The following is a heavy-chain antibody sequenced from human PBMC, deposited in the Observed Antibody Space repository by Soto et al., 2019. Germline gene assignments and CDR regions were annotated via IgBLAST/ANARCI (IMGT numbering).Heavy chain of an antibody. V-gene: IGHV4-38-2*02. CDR3: ARDYPRDYVWGSYRPTFDY. J-gene: IGHJ4*02. D-gene: IGHD3-16*02. CDR1: GYSISSGYY. Sequence: SETLSLTCAVSGYSISSGYYWGWIRQPPGKGLEWIGSIYHSGSTYYNPSLKSRVTISVDTSRNQFSLKLSSVTAADTAVYYCARDYPRDYVWGSYRPTFDYWGQGTLVTVSS. CDR2: IYHSGST.